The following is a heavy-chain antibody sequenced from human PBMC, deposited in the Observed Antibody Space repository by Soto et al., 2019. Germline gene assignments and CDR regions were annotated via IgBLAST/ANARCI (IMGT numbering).Heavy chain of an antibody. V-gene: IGHV3-23*01. J-gene: IGHJ4*02. CDR2: ISDSGGRT. D-gene: IGHD6-19*01. CDR1: GFTFNTYA. CDR3: AKELVNSGWTYFDY. Sequence: PGGSLRLSCAASGFTFNTYAMSWVRQAPGKGLEWVSAISDSGGRTYYADSVKGRFTISRDNSKNTLYLQINSLRAEDTAVYFCAKELVNSGWTYFDYWRQGTLVTVSS.